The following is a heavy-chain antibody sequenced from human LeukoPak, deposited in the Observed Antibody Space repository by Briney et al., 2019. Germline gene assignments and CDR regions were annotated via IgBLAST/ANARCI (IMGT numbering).Heavy chain of an antibody. J-gene: IGHJ6*03. Sequence: SETLSLSCTVSGASISNSRDYWGWIRQPPGKGLEWIGSIFFSGSTYYNPSLKSRAAISVDSSKNQFSLKLSSVTAADTAVYYCARAAYCGGDCYSKSYYYYYYMDVWGKGTTVTVSS. D-gene: IGHD2-21*01. CDR3: ARAAYCGGDCYSKSYYYYYYMDV. V-gene: IGHV4-39*01. CDR1: GASISNSRDY. CDR2: IFFSGST.